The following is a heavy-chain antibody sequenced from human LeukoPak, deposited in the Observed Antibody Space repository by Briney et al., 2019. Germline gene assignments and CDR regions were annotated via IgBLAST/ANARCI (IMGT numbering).Heavy chain of an antibody. Sequence: SETLSLTCTVSGGSISSYYWSWIRQPPGKGLEWIGYIYYSGSTNYNPSLKSRVTISVDKSKNQFSLKLSSVTAADTAVYYCARERLGYCSSTSCSNYYYYYGMDVWGQGTTVTVSS. J-gene: IGHJ6*02. V-gene: IGHV4-59*12. CDR3: ARERLGYCSSTSCSNYYYYYGMDV. CDR2: IYYSGST. D-gene: IGHD2-2*01. CDR1: GGSISSYY.